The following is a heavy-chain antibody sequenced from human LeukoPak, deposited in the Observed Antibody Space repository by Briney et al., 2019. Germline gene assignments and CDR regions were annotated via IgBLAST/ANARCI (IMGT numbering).Heavy chain of an antibody. CDR1: GFTFCSYW. Sequence: PGGSLRLSXAASGFTFCSYWMHWVRQAPGKGLVWLSRINSDGSSTSYADSVKGRFTISRDNAKNTLYLQMNSLRAEDTAVYYCARVMDYEGYFDYWGQGTLVTVSS. V-gene: IGHV3-74*01. D-gene: IGHD3-22*01. J-gene: IGHJ4*02. CDR2: INSDGSST. CDR3: ARVMDYEGYFDY.